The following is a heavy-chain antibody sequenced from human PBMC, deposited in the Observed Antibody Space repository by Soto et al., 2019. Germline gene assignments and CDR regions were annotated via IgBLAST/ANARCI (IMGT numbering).Heavy chain of an antibody. CDR3: AKDIQTTYDSSGYYDALKSPLNVRGMDV. CDR1: GFTFSSEC. V-gene: IGHV3-33*03. D-gene: IGHD3-22*01. CDR2: IWYDGSNK. J-gene: IGHJ6*02. Sequence: PGGSLXLSCAASGFTFSSECMHWVRQAPGKGLEWVAVIWYDGSNKYYADSVKGRFTISRDNSKNSLYLQMNSLRTEDTALYYCAKDIQTTYDSSGYYDALKSPLNVRGMDVWGQGTTVTAP.